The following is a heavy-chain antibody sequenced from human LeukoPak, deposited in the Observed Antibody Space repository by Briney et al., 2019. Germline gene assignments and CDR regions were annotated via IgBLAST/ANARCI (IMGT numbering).Heavy chain of an antibody. V-gene: IGHV6-1*01. Sequence: SQTLSLTCAISGDSFSSNSVTWNWHRQSPSRGLEWLGRTYYRTTWYNDYAVSVRGRITVNPDTSKNQFSLHLISVTPEDTAVYYCARRLTQYDCFDPWGQGILVTVSS. CDR3: ARRLTQYDCFDP. J-gene: IGHJ5*02. D-gene: IGHD2-2*01. CDR1: GDSFSSNSVT. CDR2: TYYRTTWYN.